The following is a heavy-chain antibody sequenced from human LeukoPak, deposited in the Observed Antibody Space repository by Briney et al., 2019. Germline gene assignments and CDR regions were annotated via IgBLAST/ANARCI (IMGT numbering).Heavy chain of an antibody. J-gene: IGHJ4*02. Sequence: GGSLRLSCAASGFTFSDYYMSWIRQAPGKGQEWVSYISSSGSTIDYADSVKGRFTISRDNAKNSLYLQMNSLRAEDTAVYYCSRSIPAGNRPWGQGTLVTVSS. CDR3: SRSIPAGNRP. CDR2: ISSSGSTI. V-gene: IGHV3-11*01. D-gene: IGHD2-2*01. CDR1: GFTFSDYY.